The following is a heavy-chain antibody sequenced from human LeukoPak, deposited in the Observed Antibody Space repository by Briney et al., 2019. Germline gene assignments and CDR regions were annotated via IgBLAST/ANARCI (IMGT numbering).Heavy chain of an antibody. CDR1: GFTFSSYG. V-gene: IGHV3-30-3*01. D-gene: IGHD5-18*01. Sequence: QPGRSLRLSCAASGFTFSSYGLHWVRQAPGKGLEWVAVMSYDGSNKYYADSVKGRFTISRDNSKNTLYLQMNGLSTEDTAVYYCARGGIQLWTPFDYWGQGTLVTVSS. CDR3: ARGGIQLWTPFDY. J-gene: IGHJ4*02. CDR2: MSYDGSNK.